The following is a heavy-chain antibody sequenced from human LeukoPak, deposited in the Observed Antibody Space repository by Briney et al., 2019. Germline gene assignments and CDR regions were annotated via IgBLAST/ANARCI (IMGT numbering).Heavy chain of an antibody. CDR2: INHSGST. V-gene: IGHV4-34*01. J-gene: IGHJ4*02. CDR1: GGSFSGYY. Sequence: PSETLSLTCAVYGGSFSGYYWSWIRQPPGKGLEWIGEINHSGSTNYNPSLKSRVTISVDTSKNQFSLRLNSVTAADTAVYYCARARADYGEPDFFDYWGQGTLVTVSS. CDR3: ARARADYGEPDFFDY. D-gene: IGHD4-17*01.